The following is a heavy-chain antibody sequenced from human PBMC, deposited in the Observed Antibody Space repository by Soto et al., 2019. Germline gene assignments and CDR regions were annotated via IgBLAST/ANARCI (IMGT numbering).Heavy chain of an antibody. Sequence: QEQLVQSGAEVKKPGSSVKVSCRASGGTFSNHAISWVRQAPGRGLEWVGGIIPIFGTVVYAQNLQGRVTITADHSTRMAYLELSSLRSDDTAVYYCAKFDPLGELLWFDPWGQGTLVTVSS. CDR1: GGTFSNHA. V-gene: IGHV1-69*01. J-gene: IGHJ5*02. CDR3: AKFDPLGELLWFDP. D-gene: IGHD3-16*01. CDR2: IIPIFGTV.